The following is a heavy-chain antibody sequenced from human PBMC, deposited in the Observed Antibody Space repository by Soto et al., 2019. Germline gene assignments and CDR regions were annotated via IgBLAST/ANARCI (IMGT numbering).Heavy chain of an antibody. CDR2: GYYLGGF. Sequence: SETLSLTCTVSGGSISSRSFYWGWIRLPPGKGLEWIGSGYYLGGFYSNPSLKSRVTMSVDTSKNQFSLKLSSVTAADTAMYYCARHYGYNYGYIDPWGQGTPVTVSS. J-gene: IGHJ5*02. CDR1: GGSISSRSFY. CDR3: ARHYGYNYGYIDP. D-gene: IGHD5-18*01. V-gene: IGHV4-39*01.